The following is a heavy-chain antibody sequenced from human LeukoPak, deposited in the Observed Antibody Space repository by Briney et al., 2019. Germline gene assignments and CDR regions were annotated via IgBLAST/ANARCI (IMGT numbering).Heavy chain of an antibody. Sequence: PGGSLRLSCAASGFTFNNYWMSWVRQAPGKGLEWVANIKKDGSEKYYVDSVKGRFTIARDNAKNSLYLQMNSLRVEDTAVYYCAKVPGIAAAGNWFDPWGQGTLVTVSS. CDR2: IKKDGSEK. J-gene: IGHJ5*02. CDR3: AKVPGIAAAGNWFDP. CDR1: GFTFNNYW. D-gene: IGHD6-13*01. V-gene: IGHV3-7*01.